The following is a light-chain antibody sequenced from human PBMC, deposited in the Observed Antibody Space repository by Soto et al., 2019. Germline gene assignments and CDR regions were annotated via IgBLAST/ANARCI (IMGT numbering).Light chain of an antibody. J-gene: IGKJ4*01. CDR2: ASF. V-gene: IGKV1-39*01. CDR3: SQTHTTYT. Sequence: DIQMTQSPSSLSASLGDRVTITCRASQSISTYLNWYQQKPGKVPKLLINASFSLQSGVPSRFSGSGCETDLTITIGRLQPEDFATYCCSQTHTTYTFGRGTQVDI. CDR1: QSISTY.